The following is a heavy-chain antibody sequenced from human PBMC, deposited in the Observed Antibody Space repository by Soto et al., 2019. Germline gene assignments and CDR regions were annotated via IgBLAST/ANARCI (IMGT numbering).Heavy chain of an antibody. Sequence: QVHLVQSGAEVKKSGASVKVSCKGSGCDFTTYGITWVRQAPGQGLEWMAWISAHNGNTDYAQKLQGRVTVTRDTSTSTAYMELRSLRSDDTAVYYCARGRYGDYWGQGALVTVSS. D-gene: IGHD1-1*01. V-gene: IGHV1-18*01. CDR3: ARGRYGDY. J-gene: IGHJ4*02. CDR2: ISAHNGNT. CDR1: GCDFTTYG.